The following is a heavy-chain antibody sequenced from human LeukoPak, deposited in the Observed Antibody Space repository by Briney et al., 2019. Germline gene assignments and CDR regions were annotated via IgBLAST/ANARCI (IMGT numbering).Heavy chain of an antibody. CDR1: GGSFSGYY. CDR2: INHSGST. J-gene: IGHJ4*02. Sequence: KPSETLSLTCAVYGGSFSGYYWSWIRQPPGKGLEWIGEINHSGSTNYNPSLKSRVTISVDTSKNQFSLKLSSVTAADTAVYYCARGIGGPSDYWGQGTLVTVSS. V-gene: IGHV4-34*01. D-gene: IGHD3-10*01. CDR3: ARGIGGPSDY.